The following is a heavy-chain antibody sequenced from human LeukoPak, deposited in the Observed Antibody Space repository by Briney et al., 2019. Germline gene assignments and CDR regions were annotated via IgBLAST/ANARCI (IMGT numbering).Heavy chain of an antibody. CDR1: GFTFSSYA. Sequence: TGGSLRLSCAASGFTFSSYAMSWVRQAPGKGLEWVSAISGSGGSTYYADSVKGRFTISRDNSKNTLYLQMNSLRAEDTAVYYCAKDPAGSGTSYYGMDVWGQGTTVTVSS. V-gene: IGHV3-23*01. CDR2: ISGSGGST. D-gene: IGHD3-10*01. CDR3: AKDPAGSGTSYYGMDV. J-gene: IGHJ6*02.